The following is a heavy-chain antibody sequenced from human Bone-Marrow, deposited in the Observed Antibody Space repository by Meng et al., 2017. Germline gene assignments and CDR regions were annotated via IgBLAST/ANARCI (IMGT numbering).Heavy chain of an antibody. J-gene: IGHJ4*02. CDR2: ISDDGTKK. CDR1: GFTLSRYA. CDR3: ARTYYFDSTGYSSPFDY. Sequence: GESLKISCAASGFTLSRYAMHWVRQAPGKGLEWVAIISDDGTKKDYADSVRGRFTISRDNSKNTLFLQMNSLGADDTAMYYCARTYYFDSTGYSSPFDYWGQGTLVTVSS. D-gene: IGHD3-22*01. V-gene: IGHV3-30*04.